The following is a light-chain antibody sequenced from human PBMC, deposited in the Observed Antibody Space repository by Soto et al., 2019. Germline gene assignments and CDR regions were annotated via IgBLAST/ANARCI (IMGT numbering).Light chain of an antibody. J-gene: IGLJ1*01. CDR3: AVWDDSLNGYV. V-gene: IGLV1-44*01. CDR2: RDD. CDR1: SSNIGGNT. Sequence: QSVVTQPPSASATPGQRVSISCSGSSSNIGGNTVNWYQQLPGTAPKLLIFRDDQRPPGVPDRLSASKSGTSASLAISGLQSEDEADYYCAVWDDSLNGYVFGPGTKLNVL.